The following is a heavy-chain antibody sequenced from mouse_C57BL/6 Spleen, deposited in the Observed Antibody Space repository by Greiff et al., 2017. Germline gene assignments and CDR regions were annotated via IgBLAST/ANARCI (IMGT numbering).Heavy chain of an antibody. V-gene: IGHV3-6*01. CDR2: ISYDGSN. Sequence: DVKLQESGPGLVKPSQSLSLTCSVTGYSITSGYYWNWIRQFPGNKLEWMGYISYDGSNNYNPSLKNRISITRDTSKNQFFLKLNSVTTEDTATYYCARDPYYYGSPWYFDVWGTGTTVTVSS. CDR1: GYSITSGYY. CDR3: ARDPYYYGSPWYFDV. D-gene: IGHD1-1*01. J-gene: IGHJ1*03.